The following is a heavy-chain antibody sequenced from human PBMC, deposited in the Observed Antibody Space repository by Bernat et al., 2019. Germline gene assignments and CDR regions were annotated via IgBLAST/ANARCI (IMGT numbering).Heavy chain of an antibody. J-gene: IGHJ4*02. CDR3: ARSSIAAPY. CDR1: GFTFSSYA. Sequence: QVQLVESGGGVVQPGRSLRLSCAASGFTFSSYAMHWVRQAPGKGLEWVAVISYDGSNKYYADSVKGRFTISRDNSKNTLYLQMNSLRVEDTAVYYCARSSIAAPYWGQGTLVTVSS. CDR2: ISYDGSNK. V-gene: IGHV3-30-3*01. D-gene: IGHD6-6*01.